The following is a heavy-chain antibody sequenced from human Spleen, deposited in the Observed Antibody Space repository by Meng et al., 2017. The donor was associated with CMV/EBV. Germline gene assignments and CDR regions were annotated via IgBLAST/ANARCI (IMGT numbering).Heavy chain of an antibody. J-gene: IGHJ3*02. D-gene: IGHD6-6*01. CDR2: ISGSSNTI. V-gene: IGHV3-11*04. CDR3: ATDLGVIAGRPGAFDM. CDR1: GFTFSDHY. Sequence: GGSLRLSCAASGFTFSDHYMSWIRQAPGKGLEWIAYISGSSNTIHYAGSVRGRFTISRDDAERSVHLQMNSLRAEDTAVYYCATDLGVIAGRPGAFDMWGQGTMVTVSS.